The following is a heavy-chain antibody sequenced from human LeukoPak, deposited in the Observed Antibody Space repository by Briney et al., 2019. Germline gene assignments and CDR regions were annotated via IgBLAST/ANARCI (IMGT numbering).Heavy chain of an antibody. J-gene: IGHJ3*02. V-gene: IGHV3-21*01. CDR2: ISSSSSYI. Sequence: GGSLRLSCAASGFTFSSYSMNWVRQAPGKGLEWVSSISSSSSYIYYADSVKGRFTISRDNAKNSLYLQMNSLRAEDTAVYYCARASRDRVIVVVVAATRDAFDIWGKGTMVTVSS. CDR3: ARASRDRVIVVVVAATRDAFDI. CDR1: GFTFSSYS. D-gene: IGHD2-15*01.